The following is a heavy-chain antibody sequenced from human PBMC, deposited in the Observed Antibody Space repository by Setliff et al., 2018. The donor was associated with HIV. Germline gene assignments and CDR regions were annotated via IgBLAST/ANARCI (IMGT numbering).Heavy chain of an antibody. Sequence: GGSLRLSCAASGFTFSNYAMTWVRQAPGKGLEWVSTIINSGGTTYYADSVKGRFTISRDNSKNTMYLQMNSLRDEDTAVYFCAKDIQCSGFMYFDYWGQGTLVAVSS. CDR1: GFTFSNYA. J-gene: IGHJ4*02. D-gene: IGHD2-15*01. V-gene: IGHV3-23*01. CDR3: AKDIQCSGFMYFDY. CDR2: IINSGGTT.